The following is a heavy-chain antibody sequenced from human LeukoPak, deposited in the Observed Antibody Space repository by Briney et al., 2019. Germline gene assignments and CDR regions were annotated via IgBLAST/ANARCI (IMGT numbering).Heavy chain of an antibody. Sequence: GASVKVSCKASGGTFSSYAISWVRQAPGQGLEWMGGIIPIFGTANYAQKFQGRVTITTDESTSTAYMELSSLRSENTAVYYCARSAPLDYGGVDPWGQETLVTVSS. CDR2: IIPIFGTA. J-gene: IGHJ5*02. V-gene: IGHV1-69*05. CDR1: GGTFSSYA. D-gene: IGHD4-23*01. CDR3: ARSAPLDYGGVDP.